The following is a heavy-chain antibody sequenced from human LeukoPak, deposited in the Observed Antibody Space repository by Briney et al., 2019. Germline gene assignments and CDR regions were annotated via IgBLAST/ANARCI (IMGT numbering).Heavy chain of an antibody. CDR3: ARQAAADPTAPFDY. CDR2: IYHSGST. Sequence: SETLSLTCTVSGGSISSGGYYWSWIRQPPGKGLEWIGYIYHSGSTYYNPSLKSRVTISVDRSKNQFSLKLSSVTAADTAVYYCARQAAADPTAPFDYWGQGTLVTVSS. D-gene: IGHD6-13*01. CDR1: GGSISSGGYY. J-gene: IGHJ4*02. V-gene: IGHV4-30-2*01.